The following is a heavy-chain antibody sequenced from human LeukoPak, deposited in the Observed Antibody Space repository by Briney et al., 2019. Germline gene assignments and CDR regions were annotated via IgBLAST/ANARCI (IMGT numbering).Heavy chain of an antibody. J-gene: IGHJ4*02. CDR1: GGSISSYY. CDR2: IYYSGST. D-gene: IGHD3-16*01. CDR3: ARDGGGEYYFDY. V-gene: IGHV4-59*01. Sequence: SETLSLTCTVSGGSISSYYWSWLRQPPGKGLEWIGHIYYSGSTNYNPSLKSRVTISVDTSKNQFSLKLSSVTAADTTVYYCARDGGGEYYFDYWGQGTLVTVSS.